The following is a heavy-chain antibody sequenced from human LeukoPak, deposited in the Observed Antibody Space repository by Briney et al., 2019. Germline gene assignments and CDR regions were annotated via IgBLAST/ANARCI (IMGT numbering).Heavy chain of an antibody. J-gene: IGHJ4*02. Sequence: GEPLKISCKGSGYSFTSYWIGWVRQMPGKGLEWMGIIYPGDSDIRYSPSFQGQVTISADKSISTAYLQWSSLKASDTAMYYRASPETSSSSSQYYFDYWGQGTLVTVSS. CDR2: IYPGDSDI. V-gene: IGHV5-51*01. D-gene: IGHD6-6*01. CDR3: ASPETSSSSSQYYFDY. CDR1: GYSFTSYW.